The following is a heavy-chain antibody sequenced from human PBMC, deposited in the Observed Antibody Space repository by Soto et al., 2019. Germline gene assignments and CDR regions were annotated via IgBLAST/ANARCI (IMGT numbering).Heavy chain of an antibody. CDR3: ARGHYGSPPGYFVY. J-gene: IGHJ4*02. V-gene: IGHV3-66*01. CDR1: VFTVSNNY. D-gene: IGHD3-10*01. Sequence: EVQLVESGGGLVQRGGSLRLSCAASVFTVSNNYMSWVRQAPGKGLEWVSVIYDGGSKKYAESVKDRFTISRDNSKNTLYLQMNSLRADDRVVYYCARGHYGSPPGYFVYGGQGTLVTGSS. CDR2: IYDGGSK.